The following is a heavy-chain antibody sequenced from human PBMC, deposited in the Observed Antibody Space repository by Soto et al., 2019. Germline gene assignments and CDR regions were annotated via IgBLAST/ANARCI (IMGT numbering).Heavy chain of an antibody. J-gene: IGHJ6*03. D-gene: IGHD4-17*01. CDR1: GGSFSGYY. CDR2: INHSGST. CDR3: ARASYGDYRNYYYYYMDV. Sequence: PSETLSLTCAVYGGSFSGYYWSWIRQPPGKGLEWIGEINHSGSTNYNPSLKSRVTISVDTSKNQFSLKLSSVTAADTAVYYCARASYGDYRNYYYYYMDVWGKGTTVTVSS. V-gene: IGHV4-34*01.